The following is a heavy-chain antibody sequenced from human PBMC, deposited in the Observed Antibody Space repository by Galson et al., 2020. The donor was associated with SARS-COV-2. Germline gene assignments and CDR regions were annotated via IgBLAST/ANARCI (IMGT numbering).Heavy chain of an antibody. D-gene: IGHD2-2*01. J-gene: IGHJ2*01. CDR3: ARGYVKADF. CDR2: ISGSERSL. Sequence: GGYLRLYCVASGFNFSDYYMTWIRQAPGKGLEWVSYISGSERSLYNAAAVKGRFTISRDNAKNSLFLQVNNLRGDDTAVYYCARGYVKADFWGRGTPVTVSS. CDR1: GFNFSDYY. V-gene: IGHV3-11*01.